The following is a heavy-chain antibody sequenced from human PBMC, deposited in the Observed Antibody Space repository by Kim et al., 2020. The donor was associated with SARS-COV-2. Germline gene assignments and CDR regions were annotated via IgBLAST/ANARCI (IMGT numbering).Heavy chain of an antibody. Sequence: YADSVRGRFTSARDNYKNTLYLQMTSRRGEDTATYYCAKGGGQGYGYVPHWGQGILVTVSS. V-gene: IGHV3-23*01. CDR3: AKGGGQGYGYVPH. J-gene: IGHJ4*02. D-gene: IGHD5-18*01.